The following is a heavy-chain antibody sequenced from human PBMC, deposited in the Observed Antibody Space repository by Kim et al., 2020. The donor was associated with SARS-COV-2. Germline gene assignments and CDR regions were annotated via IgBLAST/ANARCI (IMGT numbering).Heavy chain of an antibody. CDR1: GFTFSSYA. CDR2: ICGSGGRT. D-gene: IGHD4-17*01. J-gene: IGHJ4*02. V-gene: IGHV3-23*01. CDR3: AKDSGNDYGDQLDY. Sequence: GGSLRLSCAASGFTFSSYAMSWVRQAPGKGLEWVSAICGSGGRTYYAGSVKGRFTISRDNSKNTMYLQMNSLRAEDTAVYYCAKDSGNDYGDQLDYWGQGTLVAVSS.